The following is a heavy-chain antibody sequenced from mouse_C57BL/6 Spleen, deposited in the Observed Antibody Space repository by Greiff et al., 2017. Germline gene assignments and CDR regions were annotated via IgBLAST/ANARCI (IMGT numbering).Heavy chain of an antibody. J-gene: IGHJ1*03. CDR1: GYTFTSYW. CDR2: IYPGSGST. V-gene: IGHV1-55*01. CDR3: AREDYYGSSGYFDV. D-gene: IGHD1-1*01. Sequence: QVQLQQPGAELVKPGASVKMSCKASGYTFTSYWITWVKQRPGQGLEWIGDIYPGSGSTNYNEKFKSKATLTVDTSSSTAYMQLSSLTSEDSAVYYCAREDYYGSSGYFDVWGTGTTVTVSS.